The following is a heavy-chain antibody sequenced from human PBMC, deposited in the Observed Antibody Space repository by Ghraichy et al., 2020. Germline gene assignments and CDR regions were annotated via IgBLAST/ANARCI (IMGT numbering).Heavy chain of an antibody. D-gene: IGHD3-9*01. CDR3: GRTFSDILPGAYYYYMDV. CDR2: ISSDRNYM. Sequence: GGSLRLSCVASGFTFSYNAMNWVRQAPGKGLEWVSSISSDRNYMSYADSVKGRFTISRANAKNSLYLQMNRLRAEDTAVYYFGRTFSDILPGAYYYYMDVWGKGTTVTVSS. J-gene: IGHJ6*03. V-gene: IGHV3-21*01. CDR1: GFTFSYNA.